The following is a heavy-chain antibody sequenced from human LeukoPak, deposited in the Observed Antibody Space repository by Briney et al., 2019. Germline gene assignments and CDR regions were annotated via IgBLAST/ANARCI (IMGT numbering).Heavy chain of an antibody. Sequence: SETLSLTCTFSVDSSSNFYWNWVRQPAGTGLEWIGRIFSRGIPNYNPSLRGRVTMSVDTSKNHFALKLTSVTAADSAVYYCARGREYDDFFDSWGQGILVTVSS. CDR2: IFSRGIP. D-gene: IGHD4-17*01. V-gene: IGHV4-4*07. CDR1: VDSSSNFY. CDR3: ARGREYDDFFDS. J-gene: IGHJ4*02.